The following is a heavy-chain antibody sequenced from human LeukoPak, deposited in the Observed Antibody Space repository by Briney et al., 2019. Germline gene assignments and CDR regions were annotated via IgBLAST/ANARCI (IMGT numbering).Heavy chain of an antibody. Sequence: GGSLRLSCAASGFTFSSYWMHWVRQAPGKGLVWVSRINSDGSSTSYADSVKGRFTISRDNAKNTLYLQMNSLRAEDTAVYYCARAVARGYYYYYMDVWGKGTTVTISS. CDR3: ARAVARGYYYYYMDV. CDR2: INSDGSST. J-gene: IGHJ6*03. D-gene: IGHD2-21*01. CDR1: GFTFSSYW. V-gene: IGHV3-74*01.